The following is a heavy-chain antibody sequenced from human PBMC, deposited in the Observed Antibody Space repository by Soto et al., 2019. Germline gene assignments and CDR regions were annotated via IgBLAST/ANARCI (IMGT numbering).Heavy chain of an antibody. CDR2: IDWDDEK. CDR3: AHGSGWLSDY. CDR1: GFSLTTGGMC. J-gene: IGHJ4*02. Sequence: SGPTLVNPTQTLTLTCTFSGFSLTTGGMCVSWIRQPPGQALEWLARIDWDDEKYYSTSLRTRLSISKDTSKNEVVLTLTNMDPVDTATYYCAHGSGWLSDYWGQGTLVTGSS. D-gene: IGHD6-13*01. V-gene: IGHV2-70*12.